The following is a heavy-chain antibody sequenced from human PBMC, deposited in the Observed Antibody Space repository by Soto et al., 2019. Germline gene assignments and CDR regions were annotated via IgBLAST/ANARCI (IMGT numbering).Heavy chain of an antibody. Sequence: QVQLVQSGAEVKKPGSSVKVSCKASGGTFSSYAISWVRQAPGQGLEWMGGIIPIFGTANYAQKFQGRVTITADESPSTAYMELSSLRSEDTAVYYCARAKSITMVRGLYDAFDIWGQGTMVTVSS. V-gene: IGHV1-69*01. CDR1: GGTFSSYA. J-gene: IGHJ3*02. CDR2: IIPIFGTA. D-gene: IGHD3-10*01. CDR3: ARAKSITMVRGLYDAFDI.